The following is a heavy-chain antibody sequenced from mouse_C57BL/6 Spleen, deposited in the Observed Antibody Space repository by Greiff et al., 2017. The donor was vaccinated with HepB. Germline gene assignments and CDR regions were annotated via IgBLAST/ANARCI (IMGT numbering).Heavy chain of an antibody. J-gene: IGHJ4*01. D-gene: IGHD3-2*02. CDR3: ARSDSSGYVGAMDY. Sequence: QVQLKQPGAELVKPGASVKLSCKASGYTFTSYWMQWVKQRPGQGLEWIGEIDPSDSYTNYNQKFKSKATLTVDTSSSTAYMQLSSLASEDSAVYYCARSDSSGYVGAMDYWGQGTSVTVSS. CDR1: GYTFTSYW. V-gene: IGHV1-50*01. CDR2: IDPSDSYT.